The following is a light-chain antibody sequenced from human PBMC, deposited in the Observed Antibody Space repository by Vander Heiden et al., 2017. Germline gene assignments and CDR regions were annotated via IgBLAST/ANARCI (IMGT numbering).Light chain of an antibody. CDR3: QQYNNWSYT. J-gene: IGKJ2*01. Sequence: EIVMTQPPATLSVSPGERATLSCRASQSVSSNLAWYQQKPGQAPRLLIYGASTRATGIPARFSGSGSGTEFTLTISSLQSKDFAVYYCQQYNNWSYTFGQGTKLGIK. CDR1: QSVSSN. CDR2: GAS. V-gene: IGKV3-15*01.